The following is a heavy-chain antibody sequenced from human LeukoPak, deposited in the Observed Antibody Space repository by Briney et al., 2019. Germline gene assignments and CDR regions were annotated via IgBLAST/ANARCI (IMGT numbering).Heavy chain of an antibody. J-gene: IGHJ4*02. Sequence: ASVKVSCKASGGTFSSYAISWVRQAPGQGLEWMGRIIPILGVANYAQNFQGRVTVTADESTGTAYMELSSLRSDDTAVYYCASFPGGPCSGGSCSHRYYFDYWGQGTLVTVSS. CDR2: IIPILGVA. CDR3: ASFPGGPCSGGSCSHRYYFDY. V-gene: IGHV1-69*04. D-gene: IGHD2-15*01. CDR1: GGTFSSYA.